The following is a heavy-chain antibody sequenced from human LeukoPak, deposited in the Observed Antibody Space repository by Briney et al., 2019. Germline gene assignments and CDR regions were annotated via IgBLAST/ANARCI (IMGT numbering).Heavy chain of an antibody. Sequence: PSETLSLTSTVSGGSISSYYWSWLRQPPGKGLEWIGYIYYSGSTNYNPSLKSRVTMSVDTSKNQFSLRLSSVTAADTAVYYCARGRWGRAAADTSYWGQGTLVAVSS. J-gene: IGHJ4*02. CDR3: ARGRWGRAAADTSY. V-gene: IGHV4-59*01. CDR2: IYYSGST. D-gene: IGHD6-13*01. CDR1: GGSISSYY.